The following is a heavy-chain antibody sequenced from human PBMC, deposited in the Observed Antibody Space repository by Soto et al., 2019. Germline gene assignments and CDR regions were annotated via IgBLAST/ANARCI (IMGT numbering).Heavy chain of an antibody. V-gene: IGHV3-23*01. J-gene: IGHJ4*02. CDR1: GFTFSNYA. CDR3: AKERLGRGADY. Sequence: EVQLLESGGGLVQPGGSLRLSCAASGFTFSNYAMSWVRQTPGKGLEWVSTISGGGGNTYYPDSVKGRFTISRDNSKDTVYLQMISLRAEDTAIYYCAKERLGRGADYWGQGALVTVTS. CDR2: ISGGGGNT.